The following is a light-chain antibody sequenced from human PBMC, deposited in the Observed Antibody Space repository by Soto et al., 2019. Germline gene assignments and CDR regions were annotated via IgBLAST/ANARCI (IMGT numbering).Light chain of an antibody. J-gene: IGKJ4*01. CDR2: ETS. Sequence: DIQMTQSPSSVSASVGDRVTITCRASQGLTTWLAWFQQKPGKAPELLIYETSRLQRGVPSRFSGRKSGTDFTLTISSLQPEDFATYYCQQADSLRALTFGGGTKVELK. CDR1: QGLTTW. CDR3: QQADSLRALT. V-gene: IGKV1-12*01.